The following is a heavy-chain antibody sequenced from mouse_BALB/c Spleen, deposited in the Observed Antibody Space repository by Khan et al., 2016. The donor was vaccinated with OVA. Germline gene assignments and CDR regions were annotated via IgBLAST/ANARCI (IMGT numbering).Heavy chain of an antibody. CDR2: IYYSGSI. V-gene: IGHV3-1*02. CDR3: ARDSNYMDY. Sequence: EVQLQESGPDLVKPSQSLSLTCTVTGYSITSGYSWHWIRQFPGNKLEWMGYIYYSGSIKYNPYFKSRLSIARDTSKNQFFLKLKSVTTEDTATYYCARDSNYMDYWGQGTSVTVSS. D-gene: IGHD2-5*01. J-gene: IGHJ4*01. CDR1: GYSITSGYS.